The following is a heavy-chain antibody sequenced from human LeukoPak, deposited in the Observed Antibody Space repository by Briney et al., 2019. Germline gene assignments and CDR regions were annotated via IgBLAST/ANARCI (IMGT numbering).Heavy chain of an antibody. CDR2: IYTSGTTNYNT. Sequence: PSETLSLTCTVSGGSISNYYWNWIRQPAGKGLEWIGRIYTSGTTNYNTNYNPSLKSRVTMSVDTSKNQLSLNLSSVTAADTAVYYCARETRQGSDFWGQGTLVTVSS. CDR1: GGSISNYY. CDR3: ARETRQGSDF. J-gene: IGHJ4*02. V-gene: IGHV4-4*07. D-gene: IGHD1-7*01.